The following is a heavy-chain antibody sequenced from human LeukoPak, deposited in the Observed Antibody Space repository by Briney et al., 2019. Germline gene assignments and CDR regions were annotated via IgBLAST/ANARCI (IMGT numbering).Heavy chain of an antibody. V-gene: IGHV3-30*02. Sequence: GGSLRLSCAASGFTFSSYGMHWVRQAPGKGLEWVAFIRYDGSNKYYVDSVKGRFTISRDNSKNTLSLQMNSLRAEDTAVYYCARAGDYYDSSGYHPYYFDYWGQGTLVTVSS. CDR2: IRYDGSNK. J-gene: IGHJ4*02. CDR1: GFTFSSYG. D-gene: IGHD3-22*01. CDR3: ARAGDYYDSSGYHPYYFDY.